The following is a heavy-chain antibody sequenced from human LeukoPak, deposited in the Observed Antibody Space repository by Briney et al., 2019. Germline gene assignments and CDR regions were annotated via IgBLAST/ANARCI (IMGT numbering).Heavy chain of an antibody. Sequence: VASVKVSCKASGGTFSSYAISWVRQAPGQGLEWMGGIIPIFGTANYAQKFQGRVTITADKSTSTAYMELCSLRSEDTAVYYCASIHSRCYMDVWGKGTTVTVSS. CDR3: ASIHSRCYMDV. CDR1: GGTFSSYA. J-gene: IGHJ6*03. CDR2: IIPIFGTA. V-gene: IGHV1-69*06. D-gene: IGHD2-2*02.